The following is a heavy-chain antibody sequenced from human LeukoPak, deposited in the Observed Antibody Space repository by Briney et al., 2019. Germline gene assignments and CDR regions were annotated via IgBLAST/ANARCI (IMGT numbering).Heavy chain of an antibody. D-gene: IGHD2/OR15-2a*01. Sequence: PSETLSLTCTLSGGSITITNYFWGWIRQPPGKGLEWIGSISYSGSTYYNPSLKSRVTISVDTSKNQFSLKLSSVTAADTAVYCCTRGPVGLTMPFAYWGQGTLVTVSS. CDR1: GGSITITNYF. V-gene: IGHV4-39*07. J-gene: IGHJ4*02. CDR3: TRGPVGLTMPFAY. CDR2: ISYSGST.